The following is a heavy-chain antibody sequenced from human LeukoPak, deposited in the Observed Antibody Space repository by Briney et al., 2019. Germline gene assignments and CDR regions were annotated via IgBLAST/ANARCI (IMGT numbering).Heavy chain of an antibody. CDR2: ISSSSSYI. V-gene: IGHV3-21*04. CDR3: ARGSGHQRGISDY. Sequence: GGSLRLSCAASGFTFSSYSMNWVRQAPGKGLEWVSSISSSSSYIYYADSVKGRFTISRDNAKNSLYLQMNSLRAEDTAVYYCARGSGHQRGISDYWGQGTLVTVSS. D-gene: IGHD6-19*01. J-gene: IGHJ4*02. CDR1: GFTFSSYS.